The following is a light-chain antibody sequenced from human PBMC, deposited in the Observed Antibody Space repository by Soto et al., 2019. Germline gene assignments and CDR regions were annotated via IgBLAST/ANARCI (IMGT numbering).Light chain of an antibody. J-gene: IGLJ1*01. V-gene: IGLV2-8*01. CDR2: DVR. CDR3: TSYTASSIYV. Sequence: QSALTQPPSASGSPGQSVAISCTGTSSDVGAYNFVSWYQQHPGKAPKLMIYDVRQRPSGVPDRFSGSKSGNTASLTVSGLQAEDEADYYSTSYTASSIYVFGTGTKLTVL. CDR1: SSDVGAYNF.